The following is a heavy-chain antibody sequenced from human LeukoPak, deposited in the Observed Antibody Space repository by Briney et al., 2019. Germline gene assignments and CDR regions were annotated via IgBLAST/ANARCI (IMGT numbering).Heavy chain of an antibody. Sequence: PGGSLRLSCAASGFTFSSYSMNWVRQAPGKGLEWVSSISSSSSYIYYADSVKGRFTISRDNAKNSLYLQMNSLRAEDTAVYYCARDFGAAAAGTYWGQGTLVTVSS. CDR3: ARDFGAAAAGTY. CDR2: ISSSSSYI. V-gene: IGHV3-21*01. CDR1: GFTFSSYS. J-gene: IGHJ4*02. D-gene: IGHD6-13*01.